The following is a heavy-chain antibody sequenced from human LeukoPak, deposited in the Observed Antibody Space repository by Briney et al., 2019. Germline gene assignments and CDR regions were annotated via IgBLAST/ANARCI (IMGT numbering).Heavy chain of an antibody. CDR1: GGSFSGYY. V-gene: IGHV4-34*01. D-gene: IGHD3-10*01. Sequence: SETLSLTCAVYGGSFSGYYWSWIRQPPGKGLEWIGEINHSGSTNYNPSLKSRVTISVDTSKNQFSLKLSSVTAADTAVYYCARESSDYGSGSYPDYWGQGTLVTVSS. CDR2: INHSGST. CDR3: ARESSDYGSGSYPDY. J-gene: IGHJ4*02.